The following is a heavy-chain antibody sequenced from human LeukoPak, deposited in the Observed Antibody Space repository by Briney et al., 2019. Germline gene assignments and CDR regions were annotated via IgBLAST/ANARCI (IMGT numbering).Heavy chain of an antibody. CDR1: GGSISSSSYY. D-gene: IGHD2-2*01. Sequence: SETLSLTCTVSGGSISSSSYYWGWIRQPPGKGLEWIGSIYYSGSTYYNPSLKSRVTISVDTSKNQFSLKLSSVTAADTAVYYCARESSSTRYADYWGQGTLVTVSS. CDR3: ARESSSTRYADY. V-gene: IGHV4-39*07. CDR2: IYYSGST. J-gene: IGHJ4*02.